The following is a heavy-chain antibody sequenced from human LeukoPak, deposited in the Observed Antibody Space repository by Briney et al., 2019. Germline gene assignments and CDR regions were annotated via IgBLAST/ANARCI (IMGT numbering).Heavy chain of an antibody. CDR3: ARFGYCSSTSCYGDAFDI. J-gene: IGHJ3*02. V-gene: IGHV3-33*01. Sequence: GGSLRLSCAASGFTFSSYGMHWVRQAPGKGLEWVAVIWYDGSNKYYADSVKGRFTISRDNSKNTLYLQMNSLRAEDTAVYYCARFGYCSSTSCYGDAFDIWGQGTMVTVSS. CDR2: IWYDGSNK. D-gene: IGHD2-2*01. CDR1: GFTFSSYG.